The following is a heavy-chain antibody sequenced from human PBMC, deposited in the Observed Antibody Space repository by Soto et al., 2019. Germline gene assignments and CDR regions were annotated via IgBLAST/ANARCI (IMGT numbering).Heavy chain of an antibody. CDR3: ARGGFGTYLLDY. D-gene: IGHD3-16*02. CDR2: VKGDEITT. J-gene: IGHJ4*02. V-gene: IGHV3-74*01. Sequence: GSLRLSCAASGFTFSSYWMHWVRQSPGKGLVWVSRVKGDEITTNYADSVEGRFTIFRDNAKNIVYLQMNSLRDEDTGVYYCARGGFGTYLLDYWGQGTEVTVSS. CDR1: GFTFSSYW.